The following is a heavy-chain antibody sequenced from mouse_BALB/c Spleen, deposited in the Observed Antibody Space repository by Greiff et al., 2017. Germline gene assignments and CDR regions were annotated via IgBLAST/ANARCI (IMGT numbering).Heavy chain of an antibody. J-gene: IGHJ4*01. CDR2: ISDGGSYT. CDR1: GFTFSDYY. Sequence: EVKLVESGGGLVKPGGSLKLSCAASGFTFSDYYMYWVRQTPEKRLEWVATISDGGSYTYYPDSVKGRFTISRDNAKNNLYLQMSSLKSEDTAMYYCARGYDPHYYAMDYWGQGTSVTVAS. CDR3: ARGYDPHYYAMDY. V-gene: IGHV5-4*02. D-gene: IGHD2-3*01.